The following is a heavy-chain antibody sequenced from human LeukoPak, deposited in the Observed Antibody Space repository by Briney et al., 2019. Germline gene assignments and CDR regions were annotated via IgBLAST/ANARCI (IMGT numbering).Heavy chain of an antibody. CDR2: IYYSGST. CDR1: GGSISSYY. J-gene: IGHJ4*02. CDR3: ARQQGDTVTPYFDY. D-gene: IGHD4-17*01. Sequence: ASETLSLTCTVSGGSISSYYWSWIRQPPGKGLEWIGYIYYSGSTNYNPSLKSRVTISVDTSKNQFSLKLSSVTAADTAVYYCARQQGDTVTPYFDYWGQGTLVTVSS. V-gene: IGHV4-59*08.